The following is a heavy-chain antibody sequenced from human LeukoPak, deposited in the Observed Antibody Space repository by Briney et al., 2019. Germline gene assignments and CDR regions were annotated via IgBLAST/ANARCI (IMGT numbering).Heavy chain of an antibody. V-gene: IGHV3-21*01. CDR3: AKDKGWLPGYGMDV. CDR2: ISSSSSYI. Sequence: GGSLRLSCAASGFTFSSYSMNWVRQAPGKGLEWVSSISSSSSYIYYADSVKGRFTISRDNAKNSLYLQMNSLRAEDTTVYYCAKDKGWLPGYGMDVWGQGTTVTVSS. J-gene: IGHJ6*02. CDR1: GFTFSSYS. D-gene: IGHD5-12*01.